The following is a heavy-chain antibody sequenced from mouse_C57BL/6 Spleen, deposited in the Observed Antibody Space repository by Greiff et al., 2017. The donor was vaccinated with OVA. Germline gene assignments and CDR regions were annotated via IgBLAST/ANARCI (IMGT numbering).Heavy chain of an antibody. CDR3: AREGFITTVSGYFDV. J-gene: IGHJ1*03. CDR2: IYPGSGNT. CDR1: GYTFTDYY. D-gene: IGHD1-1*01. V-gene: IGHV1-76*01. Sequence: VQLQQSGAELVRPGASVKLSCKASGYTFTDYYINWVKQRPGQGLEWIARIYPGSGNTYYNEKFKGKATLTAEKSSSTAYMQLSSLTSEDSAVYFCAREGFITTVSGYFDVWGTGTTVTVSS.